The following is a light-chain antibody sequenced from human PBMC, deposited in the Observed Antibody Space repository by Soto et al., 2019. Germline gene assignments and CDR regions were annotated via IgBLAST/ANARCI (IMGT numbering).Light chain of an antibody. CDR3: QQYGSSPPYN. CDR2: GAS. CDR1: QSVSSSY. V-gene: IGKV3-20*01. Sequence: EIVLTQSPGTLSLSPGERATLSCRASQSVSSSYLAWYQQKPGQAPRLLSYGASSRATGIPDRFSGSGSGTDFTLTISRLEPEDFAVYYCQQYGSSPPYNFGQGTQLAIK. J-gene: IGKJ2*01.